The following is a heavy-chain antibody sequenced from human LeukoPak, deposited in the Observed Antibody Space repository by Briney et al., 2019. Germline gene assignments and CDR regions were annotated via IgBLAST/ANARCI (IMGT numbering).Heavy chain of an antibody. J-gene: IGHJ4*02. V-gene: IGHV3-9*03. Sequence: PGGSLRLSCAASGFTFDDYAMHWVRQAPGKGLEWVSGISWNSGSIGYADSVKGRFTISRDNAKNSLYLQMNSLRAEDMALYYCAKEGGRYGFDYWGQGTLVTVSS. CDR1: GFTFDDYA. D-gene: IGHD1-26*01. CDR2: ISWNSGSI. CDR3: AKEGGRYGFDY.